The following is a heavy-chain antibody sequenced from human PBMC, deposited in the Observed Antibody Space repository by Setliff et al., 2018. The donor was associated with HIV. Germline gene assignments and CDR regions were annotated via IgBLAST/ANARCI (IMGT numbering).Heavy chain of an antibody. V-gene: IGHV1-46*01. J-gene: IGHJ6*02. CDR3: ARDRGDLSLAYYLYYGMDV. Sequence: ASVKVSCKASGGTFSSYAISWVRQAPGQGLEWMGIIYPGGARRSYAQKFQGRVTMTTDRSTSTVYMELSSLRSEDTAVYYCARDRGDLSLAYYLYYGMDVWGQGTTVTAP. CDR1: GGTFSSYA. D-gene: IGHD3-10*01. CDR2: IYPGGARR.